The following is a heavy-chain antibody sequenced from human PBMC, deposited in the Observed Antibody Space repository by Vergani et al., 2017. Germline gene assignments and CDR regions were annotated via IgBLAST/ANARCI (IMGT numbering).Heavy chain of an antibody. CDR1: GRSISSSSYY. CDR2: IYYSGST. J-gene: IGHJ3*02. V-gene: IGHV4-39*01. D-gene: IGHD6-13*01. Sequence: QLQLQESGPGLVKPSETLSLTCTVSGRSISSSSYYWGWIRQPPGKGLEWIGSIYYSGSTYYNPSLKRRVTISVDTSKNKFSLNLSSVTAADTAVYYCARVLPRAAAGGEVAFDIWGQGTMVTVSS. CDR3: ARVLPRAAAGGEVAFDI.